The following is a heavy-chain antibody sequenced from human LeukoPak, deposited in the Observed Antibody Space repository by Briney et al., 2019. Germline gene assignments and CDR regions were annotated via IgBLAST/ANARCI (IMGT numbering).Heavy chain of an antibody. CDR3: AKLTTADCGDYFDY. J-gene: IGHJ4*02. Sequence: GGSLRLSCAASGFTFSSYGMHWVRQAPGKGLEWVAVISYDGSNKYYADSVKGRFTISRDNSKNTLYLQMNSLRAEDTAVYYCAKLTTADCGDYFDYWGQGTLVTVSS. V-gene: IGHV3-30*18. D-gene: IGHD4-17*01. CDR1: GFTFSSYG. CDR2: ISYDGSNK.